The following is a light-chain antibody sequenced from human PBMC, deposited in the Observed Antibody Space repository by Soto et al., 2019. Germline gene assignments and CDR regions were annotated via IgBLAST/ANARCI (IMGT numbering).Light chain of an antibody. CDR1: QGIGND. CDR3: LQHNRYPWT. J-gene: IGKJ1*01. V-gene: IGKV1-17*01. CDR2: GAS. Sequence: DIQMTQSPSSLSASVGDRVTITCRASQGIGNDLGWYQQKPGEVPKRLISGASSLQSEVPSRFSGSGSGTEFTLTISSLQPEDFATYYCLQHNRYPWTFGQGTKVEIK.